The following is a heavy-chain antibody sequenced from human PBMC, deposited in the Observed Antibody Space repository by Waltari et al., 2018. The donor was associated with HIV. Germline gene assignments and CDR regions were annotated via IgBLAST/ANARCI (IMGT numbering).Heavy chain of an antibody. CDR2: IYSGGSR. V-gene: IGHV3-66*01. CDR3: ARDPRSSGYYGMDV. J-gene: IGHJ6*02. D-gene: IGHD1-26*01. CDR1: GFTISSNY. Sequence: GEPGGSLRVSCAASGFTISSNYMSWVRQAPGKGLEWVSVIYSGGSRYYADSVKGRFIISRDNSKNTVSLHMNSLRAEDTAVYYCARDPRSSGYYGMDVWGQGIKVTVSS.